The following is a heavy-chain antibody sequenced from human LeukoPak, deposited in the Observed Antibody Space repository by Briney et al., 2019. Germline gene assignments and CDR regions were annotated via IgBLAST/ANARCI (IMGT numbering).Heavy chain of an antibody. CDR3: ARDLSKHRGMGFDP. CDR2: INPSGGST. J-gene: IGHJ5*02. Sequence: ASVKVSCKAAGYTFSSYYMHWLRQAPGQGLEWMGIINPSGGSTSYAQNFQGRVTMTRDTSTSTVYVELSSLRSEDTAVYYCARDLSKHRGMGFDPWGQGTLVTVSS. D-gene: IGHD3-10*01. V-gene: IGHV1-46*01. CDR1: GYTFSSYY.